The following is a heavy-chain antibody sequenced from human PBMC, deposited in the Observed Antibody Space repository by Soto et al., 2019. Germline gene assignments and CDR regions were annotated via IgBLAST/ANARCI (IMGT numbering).Heavy chain of an antibody. Sequence: EVQLVESGGGLIQPGGSLRLSCAASGFTVSSNYMSWVRQAPGQGLEWVSVIYSGGSTYYADSVKGRFTISRDNSKNTLYLQMNSRRAEDTAVYFCASWRPLHYWGQGTLVTVSS. CDR1: GFTVSSNY. CDR2: IYSGGST. J-gene: IGHJ4*02. D-gene: IGHD3-10*01. CDR3: ASWRPLHY. V-gene: IGHV3-53*01.